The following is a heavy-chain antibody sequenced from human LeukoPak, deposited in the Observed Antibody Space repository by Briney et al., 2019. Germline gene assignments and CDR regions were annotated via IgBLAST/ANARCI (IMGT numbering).Heavy chain of an antibody. CDR1: GYTFTGYY. V-gene: IGHV1-2*02. Sequence: ASVKVSCKASGYTFTGYYMHWVRQAPGQGLEWMGWINPNSGGTNYAQKFQGRVTMTRDTSISTAYMELSRLRSDDTAVYYCARGGPTYYYDSSGYLFYFDYWGQGTLVTVSS. J-gene: IGHJ4*02. D-gene: IGHD3-22*01. CDR2: INPNSGGT. CDR3: ARGGPTYYYDSSGYLFYFDY.